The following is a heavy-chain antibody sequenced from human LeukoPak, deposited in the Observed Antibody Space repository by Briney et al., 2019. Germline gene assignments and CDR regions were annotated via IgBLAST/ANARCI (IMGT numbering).Heavy chain of an antibody. CDR3: ARHSYANSNRFDP. CDR1: GGSISSSSYY. D-gene: IGHD2-2*01. CDR2: IYYSGST. Sequence: SETLSLTCTVSGGSISSSSYYWGWIRQPPGKGLEWIGSIYYSGSTYYNPSLKSRVTISVDTSKNQFSLKLSSVTAADTAVYYCARHSYANSNRFDPWGQGTLVTVSS. J-gene: IGHJ5*02. V-gene: IGHV4-39*01.